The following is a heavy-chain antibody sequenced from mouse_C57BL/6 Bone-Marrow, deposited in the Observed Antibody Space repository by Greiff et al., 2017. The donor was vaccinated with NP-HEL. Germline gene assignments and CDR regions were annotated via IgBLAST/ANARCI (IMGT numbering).Heavy chain of an antibody. V-gene: IGHV5-6*01. CDR1: GFTFSSYG. Sequence: EVQLVESGGDLVKPGGSLKLSCAASGFTFSSYGMSWVRQTPDKRLEWVATISSGGSYTYYPDSVKGRFTISRDNAKNTLYLQMSSLKSEDTAMYYCASPYDYDVAWFAYWDQGTLVTVSA. CDR2: ISSGGSYT. CDR3: ASPYDYDVAWFAY. D-gene: IGHD2-4*01. J-gene: IGHJ3*01.